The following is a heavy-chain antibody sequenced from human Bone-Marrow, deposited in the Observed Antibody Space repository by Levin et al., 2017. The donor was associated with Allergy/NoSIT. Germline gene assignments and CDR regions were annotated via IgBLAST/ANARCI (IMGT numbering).Heavy chain of an antibody. V-gene: IGHV3-30*18. Sequence: GGSLRLSCAASGFTFSSYGMHWVRQAPGKGLEWVAVISYDGSNKYYADSVKGRFTISRDNSKNTLYLQMNSLRAEDTAVYYCAKDPYCSSTSCYHSGVGFDPWGQGTLVTVSS. D-gene: IGHD2-2*01. J-gene: IGHJ5*02. CDR2: ISYDGSNK. CDR1: GFTFSSYG. CDR3: AKDPYCSSTSCYHSGVGFDP.